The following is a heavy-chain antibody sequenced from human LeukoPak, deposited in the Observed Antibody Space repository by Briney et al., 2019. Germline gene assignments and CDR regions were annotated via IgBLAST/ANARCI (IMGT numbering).Heavy chain of an antibody. CDR3: ARDEYYYDSSGYAFDY. CDR2: INPNSGGT. Sequence: ASVKVSCKASGYTFTGYYMHWVRLAPGQGLEWMGWINPNSGGTNYAQKFQGRVTMTRDTSISTAYMELSRLRSDDTAVYYCARDEYYYDSSGYAFDYWGQGTLVTVSS. J-gene: IGHJ4*02. D-gene: IGHD3-22*01. CDR1: GYTFTGYY. V-gene: IGHV1-2*02.